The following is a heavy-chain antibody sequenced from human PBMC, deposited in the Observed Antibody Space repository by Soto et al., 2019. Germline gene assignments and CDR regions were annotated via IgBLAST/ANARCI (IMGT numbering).Heavy chain of an antibody. CDR2: INPYSGNT. CDR1: GYTFTRHD. CDR3: SSLSSMDV. D-gene: IGHD6-6*01. Sequence: ASVKVSCKASGYTFTRHDSHWLRQASGQGLEWMGSINPYSGNTAFAPKFQDRIAMTRDTSITTAYMELNSLSSGDTAVYFCSSLSSMDVWGQGTTVTVSS. V-gene: IGHV1-8*01. J-gene: IGHJ6*02.